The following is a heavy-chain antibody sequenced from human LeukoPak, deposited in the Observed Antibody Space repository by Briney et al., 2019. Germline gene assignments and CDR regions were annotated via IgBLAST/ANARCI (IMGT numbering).Heavy chain of an antibody. V-gene: IGHV3-48*04. D-gene: IGHD3-3*01. CDR2: ISSSSSTI. Sequence: GSLRLSCAASGFTFSSYSMNWVRQAPGKGLEWVSYISSSSSTIYYADSVKGRFTISRDNAKNSLYLQMNSLRAEDTAVYYCARVSFLEGEYYYYYYMDVWGKGTTVTVSS. J-gene: IGHJ6*03. CDR3: ARVSFLEGEYYYYYYMDV. CDR1: GFTFSSYS.